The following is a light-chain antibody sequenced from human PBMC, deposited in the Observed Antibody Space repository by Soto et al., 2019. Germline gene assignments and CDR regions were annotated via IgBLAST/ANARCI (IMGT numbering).Light chain of an antibody. CDR1: QSIRGW. CDR3: QQYHGSSLT. V-gene: IGKV1-5*01. J-gene: IGKJ1*01. CDR2: DAY. Sequence: DIQMTQSPSILSASVGDRVTITCRASQSIRGWLAWYQQKPGKAPKLLIYDAYSLESGVPSRFSGSGSGTEFALTISSLQPNDSATYFCQQYHGSSLTFAQGTKVDIK.